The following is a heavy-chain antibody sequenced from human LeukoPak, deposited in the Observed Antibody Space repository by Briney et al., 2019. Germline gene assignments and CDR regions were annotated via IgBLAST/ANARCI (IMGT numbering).Heavy chain of an antibody. Sequence: GASVKVSCKASGYTFTGYYMHWVRQAPGQGLGWMGWINPNSGGTNYAQKFQGRVTMTRDTSISTAYMELSRLRSDDTAAYYCARFGSMGATTAFDIWGQGTMVTVSS. CDR2: INPNSGGT. CDR3: ARFGSMGATTAFDI. D-gene: IGHD1-26*01. CDR1: GYTFTGYY. J-gene: IGHJ3*02. V-gene: IGHV1-2*02.